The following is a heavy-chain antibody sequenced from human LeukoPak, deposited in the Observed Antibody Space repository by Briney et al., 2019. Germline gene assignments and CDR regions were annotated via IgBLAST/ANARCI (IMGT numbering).Heavy chain of an antibody. V-gene: IGHV3-21*04. CDR2: ISSSSSYI. J-gene: IGHJ6*03. CDR1: GFTFSSYS. Sequence: GGSLRLSCAASGFTFSSYSMNWVRQAPGKGLEWVSSISSSSSYIYYADSVKGRFTISRDNAKNSLYLQMNSLRAEDTAVYYCARAIGDYGDYYYYYMDVWGKGTTVTISS. D-gene: IGHD4-17*01. CDR3: ARAIGDYGDYYYYYMDV.